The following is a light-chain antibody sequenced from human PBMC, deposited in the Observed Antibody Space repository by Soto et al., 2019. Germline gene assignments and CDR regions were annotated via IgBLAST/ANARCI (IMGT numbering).Light chain of an antibody. J-gene: IGKJ4*01. CDR1: QSISSN. CDR2: RTS. V-gene: IGKV3-15*01. Sequence: IVMTQSPATLSVSPWERATLSCRASQSISSNLAWYQQKPGQAPRLLMFRTSSGATGFPARFSGSGSGTEFNLTISSLQSEDFGVYYCQQYNNWPRATFGGGTKVDIK. CDR3: QQYNNWPRAT.